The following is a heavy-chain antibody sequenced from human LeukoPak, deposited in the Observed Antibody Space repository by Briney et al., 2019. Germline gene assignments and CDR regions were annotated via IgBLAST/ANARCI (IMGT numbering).Heavy chain of an antibody. Sequence: KPGGSLRLSCAASGFTFSSYSMNWVRQAPGKGLEWVSSISSSSSCIYYADSVKGRFTISRDNAKNSLYLQMNSLRAEDTAVYYCARASGSSSWYPHDYWGQGTLVTASS. V-gene: IGHV3-21*01. CDR3: ARASGSSSWYPHDY. J-gene: IGHJ4*02. CDR1: GFTFSSYS. D-gene: IGHD6-13*01. CDR2: ISSSSSCI.